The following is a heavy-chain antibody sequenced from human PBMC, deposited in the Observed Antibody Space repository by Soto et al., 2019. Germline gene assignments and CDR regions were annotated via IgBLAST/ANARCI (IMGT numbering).Heavy chain of an antibody. V-gene: IGHV4-31*03. D-gene: IGHD3-22*01. CDR1: GGSISSGGYY. CDR2: IYYSGST. J-gene: IGHJ4*02. Sequence: SETLSLTCTVSGGSISSGGYYWSWIRQHPGKGLEWIGYIYYSGSTYYNPSLKSRVTISVDTSKNQFSLKLSSVTAADTAVCYFASQTGTVVILFWGPGILVTVVS. CDR3: ASQTGTVVILF.